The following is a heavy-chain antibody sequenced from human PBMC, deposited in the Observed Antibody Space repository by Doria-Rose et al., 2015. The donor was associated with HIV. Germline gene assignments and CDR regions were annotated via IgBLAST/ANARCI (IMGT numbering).Heavy chain of an antibody. J-gene: IGHJ4*02. CDR3: ATGVTLDY. CDR2: ISSTSAYI. D-gene: IGHD3-10*01. Sequence: GRLQESGGGLARPGGSLRLSCATSGFTFSSHRINWVRQAPGTGLEWVYSISSTSAYINYAVSVSSRFTISRDNARNSLYLQMDSLRAEDTAIYYCATGVTLDYWGQGTLVTVSS. V-gene: IGHV3-21*01. CDR1: GFTFSSHR.